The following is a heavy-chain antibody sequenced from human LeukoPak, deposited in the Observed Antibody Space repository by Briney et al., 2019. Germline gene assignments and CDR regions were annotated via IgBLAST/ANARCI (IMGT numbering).Heavy chain of an antibody. V-gene: IGHV4-30-4*01. CDR1: GGSISSGDYY. J-gene: IGHJ4*02. Sequence: SQTLSLTCTVSGGSISSGDYYWSWIRQPPGTGLEWIGYIYYSGSTYYNPSLKSRVIISVDTSKNQFSLKLSSVTAADTAVYYCARVSGGYYLALDYWGQGTLVTVSS. CDR2: IYYSGST. D-gene: IGHD3-22*01. CDR3: ARVSGGYYLALDY.